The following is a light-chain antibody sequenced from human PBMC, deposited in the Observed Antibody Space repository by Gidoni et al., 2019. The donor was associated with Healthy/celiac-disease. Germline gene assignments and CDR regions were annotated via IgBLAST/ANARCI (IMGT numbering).Light chain of an antibody. Sequence: SYELTQPPSVPVSPGQTARITCSGDALPKQYAYWYQQKPGQAPMLVIYKDSERPSGIPERFSGSSSGTTVTLTISGVQAEDEADYYCQSADSSGTYEVFGGGTKLTVL. CDR3: QSADSSGTYEV. V-gene: IGLV3-25*03. CDR1: ALPKQY. CDR2: KDS. J-gene: IGLJ2*01.